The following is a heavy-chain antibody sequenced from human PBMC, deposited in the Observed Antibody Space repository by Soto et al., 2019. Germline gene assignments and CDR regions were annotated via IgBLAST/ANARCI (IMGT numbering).Heavy chain of an antibody. J-gene: IGHJ4*02. CDR1: GGTFSNYA. D-gene: IGHD6-13*01. CDR3: AIGTRHSWTCDF. CDR2: IIPLPETP. Sequence: QVQVVQSGAEVKKPGSSVKVSCKASGGTFSNYAISWVRQAPGHGLEWVGGIIPLPETPDYAQKVQGRLTITEDEITSAAYMELSSLRSDDTAVYYCAIGTRHSWTCDFWGQGTLVTVSS. V-gene: IGHV1-69*01.